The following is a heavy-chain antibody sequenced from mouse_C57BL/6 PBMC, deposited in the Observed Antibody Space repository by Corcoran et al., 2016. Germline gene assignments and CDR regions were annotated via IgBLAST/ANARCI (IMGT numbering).Heavy chain of an antibody. CDR2: INPNNGGT. D-gene: IGHD1-1*01. J-gene: IGHJ3*01. CDR3: ARTVVEGFAY. V-gene: IGHV1-26*01. Sequence: EVQLQQSGPELVKPGASVKISCKASGYTFTDYYMNWVKQSHGKSLEWIGDINPNNGGTSYNQKFKGKATLTVDKSSSTAYMELRSLTSEDSAVYYCARTVVEGFAYWGQGTLVTVSA. CDR1: GYTFTDYY.